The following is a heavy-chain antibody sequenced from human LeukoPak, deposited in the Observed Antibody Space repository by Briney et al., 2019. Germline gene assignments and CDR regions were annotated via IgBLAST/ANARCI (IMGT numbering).Heavy chain of an antibody. J-gene: IGHJ4*02. Sequence: ASVKVSCKASGYTFTSYGISWVRQAPGQGLEWMGWISAYNGNTNYAQKLQGRVTMTTDTSTSTAYMELRSLRSDDTAVYYCARSRTYDSSGYYYFRGQGTLVTVSS. D-gene: IGHD3-22*01. CDR2: ISAYNGNT. CDR3: ARSRTYDSSGYYYF. V-gene: IGHV1-18*01. CDR1: GYTFTSYG.